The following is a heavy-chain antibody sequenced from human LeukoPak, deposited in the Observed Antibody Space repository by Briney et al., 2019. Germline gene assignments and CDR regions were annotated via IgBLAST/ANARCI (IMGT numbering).Heavy chain of an antibody. CDR3: AREHSTSWSDFDY. Sequence: GASVKVSCKASGYTFTAYAIHWVRQAPGQSLQWMGWINAGSDTKYSQKFQGRVTITRDTSASTAYMELSSLRSDDTAVYYCAREHSTSWSDFDYWGQGTPVTVSS. CDR2: INAGSDT. D-gene: IGHD6-13*01. V-gene: IGHV1-3*01. CDR1: GYTFTAYA. J-gene: IGHJ4*02.